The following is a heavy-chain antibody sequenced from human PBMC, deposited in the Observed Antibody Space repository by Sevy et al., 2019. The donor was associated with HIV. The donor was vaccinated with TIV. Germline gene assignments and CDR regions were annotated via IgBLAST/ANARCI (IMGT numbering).Heavy chain of an antibody. CDR1: GHTFSNYA. D-gene: IGHD6-13*01. CDR3: ARDSLYSTNWAFDY. V-gene: IGHV1-69*13. Sequence: ASVKVSCKASGHTFSNYAISWVRQAPGQGLEWMGGIIPMFGAPNYAQKFQGRVTITADESTSTAYMQLSSLRSEDTAVYDCARDSLYSTNWAFDYWGQGTLVTVSS. CDR2: IIPMFGAP. J-gene: IGHJ4*02.